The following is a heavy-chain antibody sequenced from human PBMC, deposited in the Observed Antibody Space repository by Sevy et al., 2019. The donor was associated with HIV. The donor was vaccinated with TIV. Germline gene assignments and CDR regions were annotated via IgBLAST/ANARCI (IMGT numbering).Heavy chain of an antibody. V-gene: IGHV3-30*18. CDR2: ILYDGSDK. D-gene: IGHD3-9*01. CDR3: AKDGGVPYYESLTGYSHVDY. Sequence: GGSLRLSCAASGFTFSTYGMHWVRQAPGKGLEWVAVILYDGSDKYYADSVKGRFTISRDNSKNTLYLQMNSLGAEETAVYYCAKDGGVPYYESLTGYSHVDYWGQGTLVTVSS. CDR1: GFTFSTYG. J-gene: IGHJ4*02.